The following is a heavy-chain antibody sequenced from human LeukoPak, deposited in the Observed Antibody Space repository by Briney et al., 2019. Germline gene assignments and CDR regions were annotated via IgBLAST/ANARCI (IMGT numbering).Heavy chain of an antibody. J-gene: IGHJ4*02. Sequence: GGSLRLSCAASGFTFSSYAMSWVRQAPGKGLEWVSVIYSGGSTYYADSVKGRFTISRDNSKNTLYLQMNSLRAEDTAVYYCARANVAARAFDYWGQGTLVTVSS. CDR3: ARANVAARAFDY. CDR2: IYSGGST. D-gene: IGHD6-6*01. CDR1: GFTFSSYA. V-gene: IGHV3-53*01.